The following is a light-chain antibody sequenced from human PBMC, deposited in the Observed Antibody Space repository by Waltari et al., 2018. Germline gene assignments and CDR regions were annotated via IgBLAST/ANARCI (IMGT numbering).Light chain of an antibody. Sequence: ESVLTQSPGTLSLSPGESATLSCRASQRVSSSYLAWYRQKPGQAPMPLIYGASSRATGIPYRFSGSGSGTDFTVTISRLEPEDFAVYYCQQYGSSPPGLTFGGGTKVEIK. CDR3: QQYGSSPPGLT. V-gene: IGKV3-20*01. CDR1: QRVSSSY. CDR2: GAS. J-gene: IGKJ4*01.